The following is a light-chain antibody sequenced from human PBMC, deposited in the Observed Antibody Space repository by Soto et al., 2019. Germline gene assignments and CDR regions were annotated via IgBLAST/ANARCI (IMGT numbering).Light chain of an antibody. CDR1: QSISRS. Sequence: DIQMTQSPSTLSASVGDRVTITCRASQSISRSLAWYQQKPGKAPSLLIYDASSLEGGVPSRFSGSGFGTEFTLTITNLQPADFATYYCQQYSDFFISFGPGTKVDFK. J-gene: IGKJ3*01. CDR2: DAS. CDR3: QQYSDFFIS. V-gene: IGKV1-5*01.